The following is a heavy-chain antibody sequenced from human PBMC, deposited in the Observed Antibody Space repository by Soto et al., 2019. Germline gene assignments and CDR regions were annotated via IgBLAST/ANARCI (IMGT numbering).Heavy chain of an antibody. CDR3: SHRSSTSGVFDY. V-gene: IGHV2-5*02. Sequence: QITLKESGPPLVKPTQTLTLTCTFSGFSLSTSGVGVGWIRQPPGKALEWLALIYWDGDERYSPSLRTRHTITKDTSKSPVVHTMTNMDPMDTATYYCSHRSSTSGVFDYWGQGTLVTVSS. CDR1: GFSLSTSGVG. J-gene: IGHJ4*02. CDR2: IYWDGDE. D-gene: IGHD2-2*01.